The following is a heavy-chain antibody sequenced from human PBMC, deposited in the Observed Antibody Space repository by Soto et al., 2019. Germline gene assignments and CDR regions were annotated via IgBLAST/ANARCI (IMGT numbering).Heavy chain of an antibody. J-gene: IGHJ4*02. V-gene: IGHV4-34*01. CDR2: ISHSGST. Sequence: SETLSLTCAVYGGSFRDYYWAWIRQPPGKGLEWIGEISHSGSTNNKPSLNSRLSISVETPKNQFSLRLSSVTAADTAVYYCASINCTDISCSAFDYWGQGTLVTVSS. CDR3: ASINCTDISCSAFDY. CDR1: GGSFRDYY. D-gene: IGHD2-8*02.